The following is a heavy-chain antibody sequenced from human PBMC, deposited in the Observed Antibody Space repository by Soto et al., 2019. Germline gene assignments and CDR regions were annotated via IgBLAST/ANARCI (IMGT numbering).Heavy chain of an antibody. D-gene: IGHD1-26*01. J-gene: IGHJ5*02. CDR1: GGSISSSSYY. V-gene: IGHV4-39*01. CDR2: IYYSGST. Sequence: SETLSLTCTVSGGSISSSSYYWGWIRQPPGKGLEWIGSIYYSGSTYYNPSLKSRVTISVDTSKNQFSLKLSSVTAADTAVYYCARQKGGSYSFDPWGQGTLVTVSS. CDR3: ARQKGGSYSFDP.